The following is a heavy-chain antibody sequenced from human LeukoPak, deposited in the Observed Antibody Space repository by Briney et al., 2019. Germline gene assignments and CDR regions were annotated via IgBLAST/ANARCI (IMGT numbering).Heavy chain of an antibody. CDR1: GGSISSGDYY. CDR2: IYYSGST. Sequence: PSETLSLTCTVSGGSISSGDYYWSWIRQPPGKGLEWIGYIYYSGSTYYNSSLKSRVTISVDTSKNQFSLKLSSVTAADTAVYYCARSTMIGYFDYWGQGTLVTVSS. J-gene: IGHJ4*02. V-gene: IGHV4-30-4*08. D-gene: IGHD3-22*01. CDR3: ARSTMIGYFDY.